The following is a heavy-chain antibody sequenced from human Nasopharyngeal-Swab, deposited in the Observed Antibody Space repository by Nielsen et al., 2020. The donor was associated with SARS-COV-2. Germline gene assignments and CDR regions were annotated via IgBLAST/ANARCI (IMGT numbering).Heavy chain of an antibody. CDR2: ISSSSSTI. J-gene: IGHJ4*02. CDR3: ARSLYYYDSSGYPSSYYFDY. CDR1: GFTFSSYS. Sequence: GGSLRLSCAASGFTFSSYSMNWVRQAPGKGLEWVSYISSSSSTIYYADSVKGRFTISRDNAKNSLYLQMNSLRAEDTAVYYCARSLYYYDSSGYPSSYYFDYWGRGTLVTVSS. V-gene: IGHV3-48*01. D-gene: IGHD3-22*01.